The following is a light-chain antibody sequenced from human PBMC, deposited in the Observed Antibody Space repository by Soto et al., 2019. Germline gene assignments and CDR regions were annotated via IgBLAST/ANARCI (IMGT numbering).Light chain of an antibody. CDR3: LQDRNYPRT. CDR2: GAY. Sequence: AIQMTQSPSSLSESVGDRVTITCRASEGIGIDLGWYQQKPGKAPKLLIYGAYNLQSGVPSRFSCSGSGTNFHLTISSLQPDYFATYYCLQDRNYPRTFGQGTKVEIK. V-gene: IGKV1-6*01. CDR1: EGIGID. J-gene: IGKJ1*01.